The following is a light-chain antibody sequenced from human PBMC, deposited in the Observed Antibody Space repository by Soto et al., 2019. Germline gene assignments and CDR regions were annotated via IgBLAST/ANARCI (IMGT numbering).Light chain of an antibody. V-gene: IGKV3D-15*01. J-gene: IGKJ1*01. CDR3: QQYTNWPKT. CDR1: QSVSSSH. CDR2: GAS. Sequence: EIVLTQCPGTLSLSPWEIATLSCRASQSVSSSHLAWYQHKPGQAPRLLIYGASTRATGIPERLSGSGSGTEFTLTISSLQSEDFAVYYCQQYTNWPKTFGQGTKVDI.